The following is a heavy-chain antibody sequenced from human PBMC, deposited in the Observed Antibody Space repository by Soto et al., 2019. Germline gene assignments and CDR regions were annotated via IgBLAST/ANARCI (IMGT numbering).Heavy chain of an antibody. CDR2: ISNDGSNK. J-gene: IGHJ4*02. Sequence: QVQLVESGGGVVQPGRSLRLSCAASGFTFSSYGMHWVRQAPGKGLEWVAIISNDGSNKYYADSVKGRFTISRDNPKNTLFLQMNSLRAEDTAVYYCAKDSYYDSSGYYEYWGQGTLVTVSS. D-gene: IGHD3-22*01. V-gene: IGHV3-30*18. CDR3: AKDSYYDSSGYYEY. CDR1: GFTFSSYG.